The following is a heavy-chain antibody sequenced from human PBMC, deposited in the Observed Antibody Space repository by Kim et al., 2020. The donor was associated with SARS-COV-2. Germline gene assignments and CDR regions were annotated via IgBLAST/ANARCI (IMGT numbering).Heavy chain of an antibody. CDR2: ISYDGSNK. D-gene: IGHD3-10*01. CDR3: ARDPTPNYYGSGSYYKGLFRGTDY. J-gene: IGHJ4*02. CDR1: GFTFSSYA. V-gene: IGHV3-30*04. Sequence: GGSLRLSCAASGFTFSSYAMHWVRQAPGKGLEWVAVISYDGSNKYYADSVKGRFTISRDNSKNTLYLQMNSLRAEDTAVYYCARDPTPNYYGSGSYYKGLFRGTDYWGQGTLVTVSS.